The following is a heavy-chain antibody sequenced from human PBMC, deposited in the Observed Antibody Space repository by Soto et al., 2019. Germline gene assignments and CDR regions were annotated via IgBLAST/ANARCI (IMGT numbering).Heavy chain of an antibody. CDR1: GHSINSDYY. D-gene: IGHD3-10*01. CDR2: IYPGGGT. V-gene: IGHV4-38-2*02. J-gene: IGHJ4*02. Sequence: SETLSLTCTVAGHSINSDYYWGWIRQPPGKGLEWIGSIYPGGGTYYNPSLKSRVTISIDTSKNQFSLRLTSVTAADTAMYYCARKGYYPSGRINLFDSWGQGTLVTVSS. CDR3: ARKGYYPSGRINLFDS.